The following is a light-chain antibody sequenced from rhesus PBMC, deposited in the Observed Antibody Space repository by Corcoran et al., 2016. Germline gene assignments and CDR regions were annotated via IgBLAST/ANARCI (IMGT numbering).Light chain of an antibody. Sequence: DIQMTQSPSSLSASVGDRVTITCRASQGISTYLNWYQQKPGKAPKRLINAASSLESGVPSRFSGSGSGTDFTLTISSLQPEDFATYYCLQYNSDPWTFGQGTKVEIK. J-gene: IGKJ1*01. V-gene: IGKV1-43*02. CDR1: QGISTY. CDR2: AAS. CDR3: LQYNSDPWT.